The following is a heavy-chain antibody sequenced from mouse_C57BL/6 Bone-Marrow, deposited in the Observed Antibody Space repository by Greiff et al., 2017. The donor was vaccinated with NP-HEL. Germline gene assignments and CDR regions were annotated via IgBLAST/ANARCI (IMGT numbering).Heavy chain of an antibody. V-gene: IGHV1-53*01. J-gene: IGHJ4*01. D-gene: IGHD1-1*01. Sequence: KPGQGLEWIGNINPSNGGTNYNEKFKSKATLTVDKSSSTAYMQLSSLTSEDSAVYYCARKRGLLRSYAMDYWGQGTSVTVSS. CDR2: INPSNGGT. CDR3: ARKRGLLRSYAMDY.